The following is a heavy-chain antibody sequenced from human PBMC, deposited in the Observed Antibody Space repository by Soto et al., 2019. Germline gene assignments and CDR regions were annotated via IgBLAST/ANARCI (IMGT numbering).Heavy chain of an antibody. J-gene: IGHJ6*02. V-gene: IGHV4-30-4*08. CDR3: ARVPSPFDYYNARDV. CDR2: IVSRGAT. Sequence: SETLSLTCTVSGDSFSSGNTYWSWIRQPPGKGLQWIGYIVSRGATSYYPSIKSRLTLSLDASKIQFSLKFNSLTDADTAVYFCARVPSPFDYYNARDVWGQGTTVTVSS. D-gene: IGHD3-16*01. CDR1: GDSFSSGNTY.